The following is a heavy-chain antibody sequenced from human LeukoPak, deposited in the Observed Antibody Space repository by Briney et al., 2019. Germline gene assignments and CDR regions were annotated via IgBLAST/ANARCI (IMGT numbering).Heavy chain of an antibody. V-gene: IGHV1-69*04. CDR1: GGTFSSYA. J-gene: IGHJ4*02. CDR3: ARAHPKAGTGDY. Sequence: SVKVSCKASGGTFSSYAISWVRQAPGQGLEWMGRIIPILGIANYAQKLQGRVTMTTDTSTSTAYMELRSLRSDDTAVYYCARAHPKAGTGDYWGQGTLVTVSS. CDR2: IIPILGIA. D-gene: IGHD6-19*01.